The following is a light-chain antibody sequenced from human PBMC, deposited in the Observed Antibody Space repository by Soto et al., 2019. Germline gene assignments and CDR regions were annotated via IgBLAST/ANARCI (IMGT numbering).Light chain of an antibody. J-gene: IGKJ5*01. V-gene: IGKV1-12*01. Sequence: DIQMTQSPSSMSASLGDRVTITCRASQGITYWLAWYQQRPGRAPKCLIYAASILESGVPSRFTGSGSGTNFTLTINDLQPEDFATYFCXQANSFPLTFGQGTRLDLK. CDR3: XQANSFPLT. CDR1: QGITYW. CDR2: AAS.